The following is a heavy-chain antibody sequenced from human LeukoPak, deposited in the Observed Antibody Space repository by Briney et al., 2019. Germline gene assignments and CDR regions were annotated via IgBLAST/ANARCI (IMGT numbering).Heavy chain of an antibody. J-gene: IGHJ4*02. CDR1: GFTFSSYG. CDR3: VTDLVIKGYFDY. V-gene: IGHV3-33*01. D-gene: IGHD2-21*01. CDR2: IWYDGSNK. Sequence: PGGSLRLSCAASGFTFSSYGMHWVRQAPGKGLEWVAVIWYDGSNKYYADSVKDRFTISRDNSKNTLYLQMNSLRAEDTAVYYCVTDLVIKGYFDYWGQGALVTVSS.